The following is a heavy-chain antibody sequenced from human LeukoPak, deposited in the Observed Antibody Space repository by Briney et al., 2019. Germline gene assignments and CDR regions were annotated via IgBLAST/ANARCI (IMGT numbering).Heavy chain of an antibody. D-gene: IGHD6-13*01. Sequence: ASVKVSCKASGYTFTSYGISWVRQAPGQGLEWMGWISAYNGNTNYAQKLQGRVTMTTDTSTSTAYMELRSLRSDDTAVYYCARDWFGGVAIAAAGTDYDAFDIWGQGTMVTVSS. CDR2: ISAYNGNT. J-gene: IGHJ3*02. CDR3: ARDWFGGVAIAAAGTDYDAFDI. CDR1: GYTFTSYG. V-gene: IGHV1-18*01.